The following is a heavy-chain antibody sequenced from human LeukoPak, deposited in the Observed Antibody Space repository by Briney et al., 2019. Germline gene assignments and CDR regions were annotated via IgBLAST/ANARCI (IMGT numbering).Heavy chain of an antibody. CDR3: ARGRTPPNGSDP. J-gene: IGHJ5*02. D-gene: IGHD1-14*01. V-gene: IGHV4-4*07. Sequence: SETLSLTCTVSGGSISSSYWSWIRQPAGKGLEWIGRFSISGTTNYNPSLRSRVSISVDKSKNQFSLNLSSVTAADTPVYYCARGRTPPNGSDPWGQETLVPVSS. CDR2: FSISGTT. CDR1: GGSISSSY.